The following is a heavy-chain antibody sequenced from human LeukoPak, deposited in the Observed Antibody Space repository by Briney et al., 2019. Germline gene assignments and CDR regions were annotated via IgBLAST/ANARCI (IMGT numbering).Heavy chain of an antibody. CDR3: ARPGYYYDSSGNYAY. J-gene: IGHJ4*02. CDR1: GGSISSSSYY. CDR2: IYYSGST. D-gene: IGHD3-22*01. V-gene: IGHV4-39*07. Sequence: PSETLSLTCTVSGGSISSSSYYWGWIRQPPGKGLEWIGSIYYSGSTYYNPSLKSRVTISVDTSKNQFSLKLSSVTAADTAVYYCARPGYYYDSSGNYAYWGQGTLVTVSS.